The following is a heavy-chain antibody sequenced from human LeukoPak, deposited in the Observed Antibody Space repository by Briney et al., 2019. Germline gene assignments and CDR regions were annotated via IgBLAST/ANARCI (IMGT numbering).Heavy chain of an antibody. Sequence: SETLSLTCTVSGGSISSYYWSWIRQPPGKGLEWIGYIYYSGSTNYKSSLKSRVTISVDTSKNQFSLKLSSVTAADTAVYYCARDPGALDYWGQGTLVTVSS. J-gene: IGHJ4*02. V-gene: IGHV4-59*01. CDR3: ARDPGALDY. CDR2: IYYSGST. D-gene: IGHD3-10*01. CDR1: GGSISSYY.